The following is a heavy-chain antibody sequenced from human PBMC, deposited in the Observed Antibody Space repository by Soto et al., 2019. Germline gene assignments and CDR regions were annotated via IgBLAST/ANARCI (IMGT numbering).Heavy chain of an antibody. D-gene: IGHD1-1*01. CDR3: ARDHSWHDQVWSFGP. CDR2: IYSGGVNI. CDR1: GYSFTSHY. Sequence: QVQLVQSGAEVKKPGASVKVSCKAIGYSFTSHYMHWVRQAPGQGLEWMGAIYSGGVNIAYAQKCEGKVTVTEAKSTGTVYKGLNSLTSGDSAVEYCARDHSWHDQVWSFGPWGQGTLVTVSS. V-gene: IGHV1-46*03. J-gene: IGHJ5*02.